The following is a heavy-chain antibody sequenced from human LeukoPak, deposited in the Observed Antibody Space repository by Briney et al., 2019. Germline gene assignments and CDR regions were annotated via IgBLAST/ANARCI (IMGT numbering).Heavy chain of an antibody. Sequence: GGSLRLSCAASGFTVSTNYMNWVRQALGKGLEWVSIIYSGATTYYADSVKGRFTISRDTSKNTVSLQMNSLRAEDTAVYFCARVGDHFHWNLDLWGRGTLVTVSS. V-gene: IGHV3-53*01. CDR3: ARVGDHFHWNLDL. D-gene: IGHD3-3*02. CDR1: GFTVSTNY. CDR2: IYSGATT. J-gene: IGHJ2*01.